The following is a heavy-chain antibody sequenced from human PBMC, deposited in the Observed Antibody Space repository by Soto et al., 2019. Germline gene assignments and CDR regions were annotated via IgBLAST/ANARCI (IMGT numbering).Heavy chain of an antibody. J-gene: IGHJ4*02. V-gene: IGHV4-31*03. CDR1: VASISIGGYY. CDR2: IYYSGST. D-gene: IGHD4-4*01. CDR3: GRADYSNSFDY. Sequence: PSETLSLTCIFSVASISIGGYYWTWIRQHPGKGLEWIGNIYYSGSTYYNPSLKSRVTISVDTSKNQFPLKLSSVTAADTAVYYCGRADYSNSFDYWGQGTRVTVSS.